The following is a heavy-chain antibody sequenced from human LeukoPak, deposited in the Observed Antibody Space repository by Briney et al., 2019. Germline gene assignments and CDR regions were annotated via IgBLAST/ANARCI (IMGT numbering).Heavy chain of an antibody. D-gene: IGHD4-11*01. CDR2: ISKTSNTR. CDR1: GFTFSSHS. CDR3: ARDRGYSNYYDY. Sequence: GGSLRLSCAASGFTFSSHSMNWVRQAPGKGLEWVSYISKTSNTRDYADSVKGRFTISGDNAKNSLYLQMNSLRDEDTAVYYCARDRGYSNYYDYWGQGTLVTVSS. V-gene: IGHV3-48*02. J-gene: IGHJ4*02.